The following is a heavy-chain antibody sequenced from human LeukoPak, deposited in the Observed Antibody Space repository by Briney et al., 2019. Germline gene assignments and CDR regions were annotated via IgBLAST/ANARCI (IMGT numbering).Heavy chain of an antibody. CDR2: IYYSGST. CDR1: GGSVSSYY. J-gene: IGHJ4*02. V-gene: IGHV4-59*02. D-gene: IGHD6-13*01. CDR3: ARVASSSWYDY. Sequence: KPSETLSLTCTVSGGSVSSYYWSWIRQPPGKGLEWIGYIYYSGSTNYNPSLKSRVAISVDTSKNQFSLKLSSVTAADTAVYYCARVASSSWYDYWGQGTLVTVSS.